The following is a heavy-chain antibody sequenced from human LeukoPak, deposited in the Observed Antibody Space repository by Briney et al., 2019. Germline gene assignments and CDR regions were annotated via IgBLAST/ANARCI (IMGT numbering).Heavy chain of an antibody. V-gene: IGHV4-59*05. Sequence: PSETLSLTCTVSGGSISNYYWNWIRQAPGKGLEWIGSIYYGGSTYYNPSLKSRVTISVDTSKNQFSLKLSSVTAADTAVYYCARRSGGNTSLAKRFDYWGQGTLVTVSS. CDR3: ARRSGGNTSLAKRFDY. D-gene: IGHD4-23*01. J-gene: IGHJ4*02. CDR1: GGSISNYY. CDR2: IYYGGST.